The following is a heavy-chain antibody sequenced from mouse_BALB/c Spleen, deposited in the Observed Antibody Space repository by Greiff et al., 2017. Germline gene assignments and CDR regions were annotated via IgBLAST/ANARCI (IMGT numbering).Heavy chain of an antibody. Sequence: EVKVVESGGGLVQPGGSRKLSCAASGFTFSSFGMHWVRQAPEKGLEWVAYISSGSSTIYYADTVKGRFTISRDNPKNTLFLQMTSLRSEDTAMYYCAAGGYGNYGAYWGQGTLVTVSA. CDR1: GFTFSSFG. J-gene: IGHJ3*01. D-gene: IGHD2-1*01. CDR2: ISSGSSTI. V-gene: IGHV5-17*02. CDR3: AAGGYGNYGAY.